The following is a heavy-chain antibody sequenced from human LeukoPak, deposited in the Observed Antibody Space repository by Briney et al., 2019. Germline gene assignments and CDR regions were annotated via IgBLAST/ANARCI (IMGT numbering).Heavy chain of an antibody. CDR3: ARGTSGYYDSSGYWPYYFDY. D-gene: IGHD3-22*01. J-gene: IGHJ4*02. V-gene: IGHV1-46*01. CDR2: INPSGGST. Sequence: ASVKVSCKASGYTFTSYYMHWVRQAPGQGLEWMGIINPSGGSTSYAQKFRGRVTMTRDTSTSTVYMELSSLRSEDTAVYYCARGTSGYYDSSGYWPYYFDYWGQGTLVTVSS. CDR1: GYTFTSYY.